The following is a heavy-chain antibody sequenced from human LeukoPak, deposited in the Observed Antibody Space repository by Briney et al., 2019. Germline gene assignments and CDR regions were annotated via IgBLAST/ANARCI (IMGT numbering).Heavy chain of an antibody. Sequence: GGSLRLSCAASRFTFSNAYIMWVRQAPGKGLEWVGRIKSEGDGGTTDYAAPVKDRFTISRDDSKNILYLQMNSLKTEDTAIYYCTSEEDDYRGRTGYWGQGTLVTVSS. CDR3: TSEEDDYRGRTGY. D-gene: IGHD4-23*01. V-gene: IGHV3-15*01. CDR2: IKSEGDGGTT. CDR1: RFTFSNAY. J-gene: IGHJ4*02.